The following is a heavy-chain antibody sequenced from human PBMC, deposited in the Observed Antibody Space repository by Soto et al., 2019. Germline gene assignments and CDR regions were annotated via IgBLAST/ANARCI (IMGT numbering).Heavy chain of an antibody. D-gene: IGHD3-3*01. Sequence: EVQLLESGGGLVQPGGSLRLSCAASGFTFSSYAMSWVRQAPGKGLEWVSAISGSGGSTYYADSVKGRFTISRDNSKNTLYLQRNSLRAEDTAVYYCAKDGAYYDFLSGYYISPTLDYWCQGTLVTVSS. CDR1: GFTFSSYA. CDR2: ISGSGGST. CDR3: AKDGAYYDFLSGYYISPTLDY. J-gene: IGHJ4*02. V-gene: IGHV3-23*01.